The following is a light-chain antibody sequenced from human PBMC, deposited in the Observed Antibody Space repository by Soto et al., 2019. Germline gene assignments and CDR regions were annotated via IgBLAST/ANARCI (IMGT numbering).Light chain of an antibody. J-gene: IGLJ7*01. CDR1: SSDVGHYNF. CDR3: SSYAGGYPVL. V-gene: IGLV2-11*01. Sequence: QSVLTQPRSVSGSPGQSVTISCTGISSDVGHYNFVSWYQKYPGKAPKLVLYDVNKRPSGVPGRFSGSKSGNTASLTVSGLQSDDEADYYCSSYAGGYPVLFGRGTQLTVL. CDR2: DVN.